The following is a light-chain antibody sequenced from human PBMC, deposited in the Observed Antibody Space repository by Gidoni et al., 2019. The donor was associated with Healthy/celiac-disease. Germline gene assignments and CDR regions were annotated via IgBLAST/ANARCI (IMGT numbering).Light chain of an antibody. Sequence: EILMTQPPATLSVSPGERATLPCRASQRVSTNLAWYQQKPGQAPRLLIYGASTRATGIPARFSGSGSGTEFTLTISSLQSEDVAVYYCQQYNNWPPYTFGQGTKLEIK. CDR2: GAS. J-gene: IGKJ2*01. CDR1: QRVSTN. CDR3: QQYNNWPPYT. V-gene: IGKV3-15*01.